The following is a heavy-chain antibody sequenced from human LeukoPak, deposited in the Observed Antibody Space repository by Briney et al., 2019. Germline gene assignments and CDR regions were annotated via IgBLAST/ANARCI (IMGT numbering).Heavy chain of an antibody. CDR3: AKDLYDYVWGSYRSFLGGVVGYFDY. J-gene: IGHJ4*02. V-gene: IGHV3-23*01. CDR1: GFVFSSYA. D-gene: IGHD3-16*02. Sequence: GGSLRLFCAASGFVFSSYAMSWVRQAPGEVLEWVSAISGCGGSTYYADSVKGRFTISRDNSKNTLYLQMNSLRAEDTAVYYCAKDLYDYVWGSYRSFLGGVVGYFDYWGQGTLVTVSS. CDR2: ISGCGGST.